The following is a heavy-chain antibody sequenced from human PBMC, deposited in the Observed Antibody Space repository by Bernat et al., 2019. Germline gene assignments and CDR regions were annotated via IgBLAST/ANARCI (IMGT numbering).Heavy chain of an antibody. CDR2: IYYSGST. D-gene: IGHD1-1*01. V-gene: IGHV4-59*08. CDR1: GGSISSYY. J-gene: IGHJ4*02. CDR3: AGRSTGGTVDY. Sequence: QVQLQESGPGLVKPSETLSLTCTVSGGSISSYYWSWIRQPPGKGLEWIGYIYYSGSTNYNPSLKSRVTISVDTSKNQFSLKLSSVTAADTAVYYCAGRSTGGTVDYWGQGTLVTVSS.